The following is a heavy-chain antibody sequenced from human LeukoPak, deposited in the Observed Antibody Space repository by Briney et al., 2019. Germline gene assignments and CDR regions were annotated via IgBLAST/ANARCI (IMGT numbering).Heavy chain of an antibody. D-gene: IGHD4-17*01. V-gene: IGHV4-31*03. CDR2: IYFIGST. CDR3: ARDNGDYGFDY. J-gene: IGHJ4*02. Sequence: PSETLSLTCTVSVGSISSGGYYSSWLRQHPGKGLEWIGYIYFIGSTYYNPSLKSRVTISVDTSKNQFSLKLSSVTAADTAVYYCARDNGDYGFDYWGQGTLVTVSS. CDR1: VGSISSGGYY.